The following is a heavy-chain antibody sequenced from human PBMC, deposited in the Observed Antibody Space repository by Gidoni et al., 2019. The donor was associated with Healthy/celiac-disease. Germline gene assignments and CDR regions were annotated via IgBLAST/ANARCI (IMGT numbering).Heavy chain of an antibody. CDR2: SRSKANSYAT. CDR1: GFTFSGSA. V-gene: IGHV3-73*01. CDR3: TYIAAAGIDY. Sequence: EVQLVESGGGLVQPGGSLNLSCSASGFTFSGSAMHWVRQASGKGLVLVGRSRSKANSYATAYAASVKGRFTISRDDSKNTAYLQMNSLKTEDTAVYYCTYIAAAGIDYWGQGTLVTVSS. D-gene: IGHD6-13*01. J-gene: IGHJ4*02.